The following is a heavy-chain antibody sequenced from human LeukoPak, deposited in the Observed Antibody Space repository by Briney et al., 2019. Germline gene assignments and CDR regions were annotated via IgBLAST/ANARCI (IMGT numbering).Heavy chain of an antibody. CDR2: INHSGST. D-gene: IGHD5-18*01. CDR1: GGSFSGYY. J-gene: IGHJ6*02. CDR3: AREGYSYGPLYYYYGMDV. Sequence: SETLSLTCAVYGGSFSGYYWSWIRQPPGKGLEWIGEINHSGSTNYNPPLKSRVTISVDTSKNQFSLKLSSVTAADTAVYYCAREGYSYGPLYYYYGMDVWGQGTTVTVSS. V-gene: IGHV4-34*01.